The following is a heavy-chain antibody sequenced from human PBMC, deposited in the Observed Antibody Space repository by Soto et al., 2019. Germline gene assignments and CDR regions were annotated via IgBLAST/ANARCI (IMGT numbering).Heavy chain of an antibody. CDR3: ARDQHTAMANPFDY. V-gene: IGHV3-30-3*01. CDR1: GFTFSSYA. D-gene: IGHD5-18*01. Sequence: QVQLVESGGGVVQPGRSLRLSCAASGFTFSSYAMHWVRQAPGKGLEWVAVISYDGSNKYYADSVKGRFTISRDNSKNTLYLQMNSLRAEDTAVYYRARDQHTAMANPFDYWGQGTLVTVSS. J-gene: IGHJ4*02. CDR2: ISYDGSNK.